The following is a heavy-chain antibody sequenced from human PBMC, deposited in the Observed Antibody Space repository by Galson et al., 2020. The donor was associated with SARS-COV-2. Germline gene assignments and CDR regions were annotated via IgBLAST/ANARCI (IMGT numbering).Heavy chain of an antibody. CDR1: GYSISSGSY. CDR3: ARLRRFGESDAFDI. CDR2: IYHSGST. Sequence: ETLSLTCAVSGYSISSGSYWGWIRQPPGKGLEWIGSIYHSGSTYYNPSLRSRVTISVDTFKNQFSLKLTSVTATDTAVYYCARLRRFGESDAFDIWGQGTMVTVSS. D-gene: IGHD3-10*01. V-gene: IGHV4-38-2*01. J-gene: IGHJ3*02.